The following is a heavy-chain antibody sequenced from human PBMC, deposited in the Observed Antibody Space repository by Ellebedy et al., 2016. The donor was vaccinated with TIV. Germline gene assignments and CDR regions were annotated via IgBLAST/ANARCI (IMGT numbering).Heavy chain of an antibody. CDR1: GYTFTGYY. V-gene: IGHV1-2*04. J-gene: IGHJ4*02. CDR2: INPNSGGT. D-gene: IGHD2-2*01. CDR3: ARDLEGYCSSTSCYGFGRLDY. Sequence: AASVKVSCKASGYTFTGYYMHWVRQAPGQGLEWMGWINPNSGGTNYAQQFQGWVTMTRDTSISTAYMELSRLRSDDTAVYYCARDLEGYCSSTSCYGFGRLDYWGQGILVTVSS.